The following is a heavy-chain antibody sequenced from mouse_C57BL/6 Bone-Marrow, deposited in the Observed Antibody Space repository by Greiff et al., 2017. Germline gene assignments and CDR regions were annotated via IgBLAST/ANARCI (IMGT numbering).Heavy chain of an antibody. CDR1: GYTFTSYG. D-gene: IGHD3-2*02. V-gene: IGHV1-81*01. CDR3: ARWGRQLRLPLGDY. Sequence: QVQLQQSGAELARPGASVKLSCKASGYTFTSYGISWVKQRTGQGLEWIGEIYPRSGNTYYNEKFKGKATLTADKSSSTAYMELRSLTSEDSAVYFCARWGRQLRLPLGDYWGQGTTLTGSS. CDR2: IYPRSGNT. J-gene: IGHJ2*01.